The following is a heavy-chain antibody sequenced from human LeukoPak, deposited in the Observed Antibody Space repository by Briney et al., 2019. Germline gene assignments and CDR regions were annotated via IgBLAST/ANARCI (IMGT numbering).Heavy chain of an antibody. CDR1: GGSFSGYY. CDR2: INHSGST. D-gene: IGHD3-9*01. V-gene: IGHV4-34*01. Sequence: PSETLSLTCAVYGGSFSGYYWSWIRQPPGEGLEWIGEINHSGSTNYNPSLKSRVTISVDTSKNQFSLKLSSVTAADTAVYYCATGGDILTGYYSDAFDIWGQGTMVTVSS. CDR3: ATGGDILTGYYSDAFDI. J-gene: IGHJ3*02.